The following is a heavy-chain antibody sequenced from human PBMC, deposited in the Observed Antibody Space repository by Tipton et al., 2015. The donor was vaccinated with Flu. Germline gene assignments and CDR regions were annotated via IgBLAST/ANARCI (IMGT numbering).Heavy chain of an antibody. Sequence: SLRLSCAASGFTFNNYGMHWVRQVPGKGLEWLSHLSDSGSTINYADSVKGRFTISRDNAKNSLYLQMNSLRAEDTAVYYCARDHPPSITVLGEITDYFGMDVWGQGTTVTVSS. J-gene: IGHJ6*02. V-gene: IGHV3-48*04. D-gene: IGHD3-3*01. CDR2: LSDSGSTI. CDR1: GFTFNNYG. CDR3: ARDHPPSITVLGEITDYFGMDV.